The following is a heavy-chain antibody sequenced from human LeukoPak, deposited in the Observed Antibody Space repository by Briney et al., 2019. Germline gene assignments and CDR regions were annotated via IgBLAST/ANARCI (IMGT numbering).Heavy chain of an antibody. CDR3: ARDGPAVPGQSRAFDV. J-gene: IGHJ3*01. D-gene: IGHD3-10*01. CDR1: GFTFSSNA. Sequence: GGSLRLSCAASGFTFSSNAMSWVRQAPGKGLEWVSDISGSGGSTYYADPVKGRFTISRDNSKNTLYLQTNSLRAEDAAVYYCARDGPAVPGQSRAFDVWGQGTMVTVSS. V-gene: IGHV3-23*01. CDR2: ISGSGGST.